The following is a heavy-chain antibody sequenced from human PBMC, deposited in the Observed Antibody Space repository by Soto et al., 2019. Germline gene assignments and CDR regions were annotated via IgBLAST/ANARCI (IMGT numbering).Heavy chain of an antibody. V-gene: IGHV1-46*01. CDR1: GYSFSSFY. Sequence: QVQLVQSGAEVKKPGSSVKVSCKASGYSFSSFYMHWVRQAPGQGLDWTGVINPSGDSTTYAQKYQGRVTMTKDTSTSTLYMELSSLTSEDTAVYFCARDWEFGLWGQGTLVTVSS. J-gene: IGHJ4*02. CDR2: INPSGDST. D-gene: IGHD3-10*01. CDR3: ARDWEFGL.